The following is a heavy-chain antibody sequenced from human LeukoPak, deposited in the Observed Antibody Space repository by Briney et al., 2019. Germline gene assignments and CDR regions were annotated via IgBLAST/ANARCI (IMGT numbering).Heavy chain of an antibody. J-gene: IGHJ3*02. CDR1: GYTLTELS. CDR3: ATEATSNDAFDI. V-gene: IGHV1-24*01. D-gene: IGHD5-12*01. Sequence: ASAKDSCKVSGYTLTELSMHWVRDTPGKGRERMGGFDPEDGETIYAQKCQGRVTMTEDTSTDTAYMGLSSLRSEDTAVYYCATEATSNDAFDIWGQGTMVTVSS. CDR2: FDPEDGET.